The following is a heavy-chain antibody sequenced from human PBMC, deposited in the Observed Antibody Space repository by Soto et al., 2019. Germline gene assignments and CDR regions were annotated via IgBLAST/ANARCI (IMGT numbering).Heavy chain of an antibody. CDR1: GYNFTTYW. Sequence: PGXSLRISCEGSGYNFTTYWIGWVRPMPGKGLEWMGIIYPGDSDTRYSPSFQGQVTISADKSISTAYLQWSSLKASDTAMYYCARLANIFDVDNWGHGTLVPFSS. V-gene: IGHV5-51*01. CDR3: ARLANIFDVDN. D-gene: IGHD2-21*01. J-gene: IGHJ4*01. CDR2: IYPGDSDT.